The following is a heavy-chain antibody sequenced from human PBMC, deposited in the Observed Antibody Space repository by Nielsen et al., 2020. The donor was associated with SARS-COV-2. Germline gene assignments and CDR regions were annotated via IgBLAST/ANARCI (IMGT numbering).Heavy chain of an antibody. V-gene: IGHV3-33*01. CDR3: ARGLGDIRSGSDN. CDR1: GFTFRTYG. J-gene: IGHJ4*02. CDR2: IWYDGSHK. D-gene: IGHD3-3*01. Sequence: GESLKISCTASGFTFRTYGMHWVRQAPGKGLEWVGVIWYDGSHKYHAEAMKGRFTISRDNSKNTLYLQINNLRVEDTAMYYCARGLGDIRSGSDNWGQGTLVTVSS.